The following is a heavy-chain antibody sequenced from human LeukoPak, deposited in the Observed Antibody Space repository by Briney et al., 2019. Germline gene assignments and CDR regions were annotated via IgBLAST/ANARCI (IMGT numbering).Heavy chain of an antibody. CDR2: ISGSGGIT. V-gene: IGHV3-23*01. CDR1: GFTFNIYA. J-gene: IGHJ4*02. CDR3: AKTTAGNSSGRNPGWPVDY. D-gene: IGHD6-19*01. Sequence: PGGFLRLSCAASGFTFNIYAMTWVRQAPGKGLEWVSHISGSGGITYYADSVKGRFTIFRDNSKNTLYLQMNSLRAEDTAVYYCAKTTAGNSSGRNPGWPVDYWGQGTLVTVSS.